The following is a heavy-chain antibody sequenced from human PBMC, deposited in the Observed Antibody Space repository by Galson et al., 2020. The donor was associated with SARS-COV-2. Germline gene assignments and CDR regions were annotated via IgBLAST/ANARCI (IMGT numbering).Heavy chain of an antibody. D-gene: IGHD6-19*01. V-gene: IGHV3-66*01. Sequence: GGSLRLSCAASGFTVSSNYMSWVRQAPGKGLEWVSVIYSGGSTYYADSVKGRFTISRDNSKNTLYLQMNSLRAEDTAVYYCARAPVAESFDYWGQGTLVTVSS. CDR1: GFTVSSNY. CDR3: ARAPVAESFDY. CDR2: IYSGGST. J-gene: IGHJ4*02.